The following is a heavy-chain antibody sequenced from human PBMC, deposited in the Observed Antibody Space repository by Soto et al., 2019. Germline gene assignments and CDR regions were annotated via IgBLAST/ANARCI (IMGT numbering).Heavy chain of an antibody. Sequence: VSVKVSCKASGYTFTSYGIIWVRQAPGQGLEWMGWISAYSGNTNYAQKLQGRVTMTTDTSTSTAYMELRSLRSDDTAVYYCARGLNWNYADDAFDIWGQGTMVTVSS. CDR3: ARGLNWNYADDAFDI. D-gene: IGHD1-7*01. CDR1: GYTFTSYG. V-gene: IGHV1-18*01. CDR2: ISAYSGNT. J-gene: IGHJ3*02.